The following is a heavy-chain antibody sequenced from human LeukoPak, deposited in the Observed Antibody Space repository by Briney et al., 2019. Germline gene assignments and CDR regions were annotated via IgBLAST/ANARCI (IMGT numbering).Heavy chain of an antibody. CDR2: IWYDGSST. J-gene: IGHJ4*02. D-gene: IGHD6-19*01. CDR1: GFTFSTYG. V-gene: IGHV3-33*03. Sequence: GGSLRLSCAASGFTFSTYGMHWVRQTPGKGLEWVALIWYDGSSTYYADSVRGRFTLSRDKSKNTLYLQMNSLRAEDTAVYYCAKDARRSSGWWFFDHWGQGTLVTVSS. CDR3: AKDARRSSGWWFFDH.